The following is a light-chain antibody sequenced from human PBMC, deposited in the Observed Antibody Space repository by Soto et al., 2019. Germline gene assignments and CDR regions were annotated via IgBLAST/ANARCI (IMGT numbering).Light chain of an antibody. CDR2: DAS. V-gene: IGKV3-11*01. CDR1: QSVSSY. J-gene: IGKJ5*01. CDR3: QQSSNWTPEIA. Sequence: EIVLTQSPATLSLSPWERATLSCRARQSVSSYLAWYQQKPGQAPRLLIYDASNRATGIPARLSGSGSGTDFTLTISSLEPEDFAVYYRQQSSNWTPEIAFGQGRRLEIX.